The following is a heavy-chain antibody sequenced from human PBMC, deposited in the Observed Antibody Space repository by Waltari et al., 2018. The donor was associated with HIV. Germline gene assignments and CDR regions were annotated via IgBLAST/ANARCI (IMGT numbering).Heavy chain of an antibody. CDR3: ARSFRYSGSYRGAFDI. J-gene: IGHJ3*02. D-gene: IGHD1-26*01. CDR2: IYTSGST. Sequence: QVQLQESGPGLVKPSETLSLTCTVSGGSISSYYWSWIRQPAGKGLEWIGRIYTSGSTNYNPSLKSRVTMSVDTSKNQFSLKLSSVTAADTAVYYCARSFRYSGSYRGAFDIWGQGTMVTVSS. V-gene: IGHV4-4*07. CDR1: GGSISSYY.